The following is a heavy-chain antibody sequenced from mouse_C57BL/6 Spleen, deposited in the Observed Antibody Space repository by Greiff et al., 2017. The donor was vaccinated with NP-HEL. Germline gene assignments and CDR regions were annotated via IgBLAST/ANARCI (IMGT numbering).Heavy chain of an antibody. CDR2: ISSGSSTI. CDR1: GFTFSDYG. J-gene: IGHJ4*01. CDR3: ARANSQLGRGAMDY. V-gene: IGHV5-17*01. D-gene: IGHD4-1*02. Sequence: VQLQQSGGGLVKPGGSLKLSCAASGFTFSDYGMHWVRQAPEKGLEWVAYISSGSSTIYYADTVKGRFTISRDNAKNTLFLQMTSLRSEDTAMYYCARANSQLGRGAMDYWGQGTSVTVSS.